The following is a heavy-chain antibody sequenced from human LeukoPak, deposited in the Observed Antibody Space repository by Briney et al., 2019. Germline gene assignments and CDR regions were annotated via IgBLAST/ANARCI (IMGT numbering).Heavy chain of an antibody. Sequence: PSETLSLTCAVSSGSISSSTWWSWVRQPPGKGLEWIGKIYHNGNTNYNLFLKSRVTISVDKSKNQFSLKLSSVTAADTAVYYCARSHHDILTGSNFDYWGQGTLVTVSS. CDR3: ARSHHDILTGSNFDY. CDR2: IYHNGNT. V-gene: IGHV4-4*02. J-gene: IGHJ4*02. D-gene: IGHD3-9*01. CDR1: SGSISSSTW.